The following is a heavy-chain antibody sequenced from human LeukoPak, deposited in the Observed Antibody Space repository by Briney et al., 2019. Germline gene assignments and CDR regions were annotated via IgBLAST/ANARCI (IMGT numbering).Heavy chain of an antibody. CDR3: ARGGGSPPIFGKVRAYYYYYMDV. D-gene: IGHD3-3*01. CDR2: IYYSGST. J-gene: IGHJ6*03. Sequence: PSETLSLTCTVSGGSISSGDYYWSWIRQPPGKGLEWIGYIYYSGSTNYNPSLKSRVTISVDTSKNQFSLKLSSVTAADTAVYYCARGGGSPPIFGKVRAYYYYYMDVWGKGTTVTVSS. V-gene: IGHV4-61*08. CDR1: GGSISSGDYY.